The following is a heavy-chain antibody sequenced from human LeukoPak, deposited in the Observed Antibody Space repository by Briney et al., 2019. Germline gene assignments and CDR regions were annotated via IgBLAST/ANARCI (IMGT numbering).Heavy chain of an antibody. J-gene: IGHJ6*03. CDR3: ARDDGTLPYYYMDV. V-gene: IGHV3-7*01. CDR2: IKQDGSEK. Sequence: PGGSLRLSRAASGFTFSSYWMNWVRQAPGKGLEWVANIKQDGSEKYYVDSVKGRFTISRDNAKNSLYLQMNSLRAEDTAVYYCARDDGTLPYYYMDVWGKGTTVTVSS. CDR1: GFTFSSYW.